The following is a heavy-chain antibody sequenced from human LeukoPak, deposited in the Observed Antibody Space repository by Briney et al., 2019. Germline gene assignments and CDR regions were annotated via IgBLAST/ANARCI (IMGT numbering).Heavy chain of an antibody. J-gene: IGHJ4*02. CDR2: ISGSGGST. CDR3: AKRVILTGYPYYFDY. CDR1: GFTFSSYA. Sequence: GGSLRLSCAASGFTFSSYAMSWVRQAPGKGLEWVSAISGSGGSTYYADSVKGRFTISRDNSRNTLYLQMNSLRAEDTAVYYCAKRVILTGYPYYFDYWGQGTLVTVSS. V-gene: IGHV3-23*01. D-gene: IGHD3-9*01.